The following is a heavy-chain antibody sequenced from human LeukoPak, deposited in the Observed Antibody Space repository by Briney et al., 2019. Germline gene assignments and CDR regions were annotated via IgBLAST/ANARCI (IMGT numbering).Heavy chain of an antibody. J-gene: IGHJ4*02. CDR2: VMPVLGIA. CDR1: GGTLRGYP. V-gene: IGHV1-69*02. Sequence: ASVRVSCMPSGGTLRGYPICWVPHGPGEGLERRGRVMPVLGIANYAQTFQGRVTITADKSSSTADMELSNLQSEDTAVYYCARIRGTENGLSHFDSWGPGTLVSVSS. D-gene: IGHD2-8*01. CDR3: ARIRGTENGLSHFDS.